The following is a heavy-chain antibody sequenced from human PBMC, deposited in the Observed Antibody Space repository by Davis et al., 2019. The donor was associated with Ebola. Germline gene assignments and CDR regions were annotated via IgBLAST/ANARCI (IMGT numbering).Heavy chain of an antibody. D-gene: IGHD5-24*01. J-gene: IGHJ4*02. CDR3: AKDQEMVTIGGFVGYYFDY. CDR1: GFTFSSYG. Sequence: PGGSLRLSCAASGFTFSSYGMHWVRQAPGKGLEWVAFIRYDGSNKYYADSVKGRFTISRDNSKNTLYLQMNSLRAEDTAVYYCAKDQEMVTIGGFVGYYFDYWGQGTLVTVSS. CDR2: IRYDGSNK. V-gene: IGHV3-30*02.